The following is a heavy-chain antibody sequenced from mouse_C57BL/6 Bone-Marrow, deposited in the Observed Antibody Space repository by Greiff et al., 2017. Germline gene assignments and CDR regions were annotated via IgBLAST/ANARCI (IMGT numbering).Heavy chain of an antibody. V-gene: IGHV14-4*01. Sequence: VQLQQSGAELVRPGASVKLSCTASGFNIKDDYMHWVKQRPEQGLEWIGWIDPENGDTEYASKFQGKATITADTSSNTAYLQLSSLTSEDTAVYYCTTGAYYSNYEGAWFAYWGQGTLVTVSA. CDR1: GFNIKDDY. CDR3: TTGAYYSNYEGAWFAY. J-gene: IGHJ3*01. CDR2: IDPENGDT. D-gene: IGHD2-5*01.